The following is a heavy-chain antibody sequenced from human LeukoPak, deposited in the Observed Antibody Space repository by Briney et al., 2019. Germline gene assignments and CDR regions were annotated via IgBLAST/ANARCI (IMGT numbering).Heavy chain of an antibody. CDR2: IYSDYSGGST. D-gene: IGHD6-13*01. J-gene: IGHJ5*02. V-gene: IGHV3-53*01. CDR3: AKWGRPYSSSLYPSWFDP. CDR1: GFSVSSNY. Sequence: GGSLRLSCAASGFSVSSNYMTWVRQAPGKGLEWVSIIYSDYSGGSTYYADSVKGRFTISRDNSKNTLYLQMNSLRAKDTAVYYCAKWGRPYSSSLYPSWFDPWGQGTLVTVSS.